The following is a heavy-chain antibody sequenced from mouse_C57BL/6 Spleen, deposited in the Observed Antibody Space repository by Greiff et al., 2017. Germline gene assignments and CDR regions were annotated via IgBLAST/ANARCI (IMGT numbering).Heavy chain of an antibody. CDR2: IDPEDGDT. V-gene: IGHV14-1*01. CDR1: GFNIKDYY. Sequence: EVQLQQSGAELVRPGASVKLSCTASGFNIKDYYMHWVKQRPEQGLEWIGRIDPEDGDTEYAPKFQGKATVTADTSSNTAYLQLSRLTSADTAVYYFTSSATVEPYYAMDYWGQGTSVTVSS. D-gene: IGHD1-1*01. J-gene: IGHJ4*01. CDR3: TSSATVEPYYAMDY.